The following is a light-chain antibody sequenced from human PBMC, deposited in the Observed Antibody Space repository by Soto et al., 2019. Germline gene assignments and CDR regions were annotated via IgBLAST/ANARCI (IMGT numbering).Light chain of an antibody. J-gene: IGKJ3*01. V-gene: IGKV3-20*01. CDR1: QGVSANS. CDR3: HQYGSTPFT. CDR2: GAS. Sequence: IVLTQSPGTLSLSPGDRATLSCRARQGVSANSLAWYQQKLGQAPRLLIYGASSRATGIPDRFSGNGSGADFTLTISRLEPEDFAVYYCHQYGSTPFTFGPGTKVDIK.